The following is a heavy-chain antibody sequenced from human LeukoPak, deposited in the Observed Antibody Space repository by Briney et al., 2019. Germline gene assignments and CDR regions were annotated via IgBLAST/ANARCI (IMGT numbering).Heavy chain of an antibody. J-gene: IGHJ3*02. CDR3: ARDYSGGIVGATEQGAFDI. CDR1: GFTFSSYA. V-gene: IGHV3-30-3*01. Sequence: GGSLRLSCAASGFTFSSYAMHWVRQAPGKGLEWVAVISYDGSNKYYADSVKGRFTISRDNSKNTLYLQMNSLRAEDTAVYYCARDYSGGIVGATEQGAFDIWGQGTMVTVSS. CDR2: ISYDGSNK. D-gene: IGHD1-26*01.